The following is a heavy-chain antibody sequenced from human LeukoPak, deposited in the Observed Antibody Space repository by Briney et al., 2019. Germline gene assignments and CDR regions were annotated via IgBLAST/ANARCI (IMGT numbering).Heavy chain of an antibody. CDR1: GFTFSSYS. J-gene: IGHJ4*02. V-gene: IGHV3-21*01. Sequence: PGGSLRLSCTASGFTFSSYSLNWVRQAPGKGLEWVSSVSTGSNYIYYADSVKGRFTISRDNDKNSLYLQMNSLRVEDTAVYYCARSQHHSGSYFDYWGQGTLVTVSS. D-gene: IGHD1-26*01. CDR2: VSTGSNYI. CDR3: ARSQHHSGSYFDY.